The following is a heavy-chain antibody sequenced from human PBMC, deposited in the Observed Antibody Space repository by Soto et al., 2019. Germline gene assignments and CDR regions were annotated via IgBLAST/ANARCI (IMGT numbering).Heavy chain of an antibody. CDR1: GGSISTGVWY. CDR3: ARVSAGGTRWFDS. D-gene: IGHD6-13*01. J-gene: IGHJ5*01. V-gene: IGHV4-31*03. CDR2: IYYRGTT. Sequence: QVQLQESGPGLVKPSQTLSLTCSVSGGSISTGVWYWSWVREHPGKGLEWIGDIYYRGTTSYNPSVGSGVTISRDTSKNQVSLKVNSVTAADTAVYYCARVSAGGTRWFDSWGQGIRVTVSS.